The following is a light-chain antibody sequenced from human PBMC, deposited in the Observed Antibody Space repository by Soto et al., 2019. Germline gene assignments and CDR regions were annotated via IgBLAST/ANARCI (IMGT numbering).Light chain of an antibody. CDR2: STN. CDR3: VLYLGSAVWV. CDR1: SGSVSTSNY. V-gene: IGLV8-61*01. Sequence: QTVVTQEPSFSVSPGRTVTLTCGLSSGSVSTSNYPTWYQQTPGQAPRTLIYSTNTRSSGVPDRFSGSILGSKAALTITGAQSDDESDYYCVLYLGSAVWVFGAGTKLTVL. J-gene: IGLJ3*02.